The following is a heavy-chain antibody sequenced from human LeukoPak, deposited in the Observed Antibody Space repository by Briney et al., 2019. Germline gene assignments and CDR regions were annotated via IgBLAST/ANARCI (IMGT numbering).Heavy chain of an antibody. D-gene: IGHD1-26*01. CDR2: IWYDGSTR. Sequence: GGSLRLSCAASGFSFKDTGMHWVRQAPGKSLEWLTIIWYDGSTRYYAAYVKGRFTVSRDNSKNILYLQMNRLRAEDTAVYYCAKDQGYSGSYYLVYWGQGTLVTVSS. V-gene: IGHV3-33*06. CDR3: AKDQGYSGSYYLVY. CDR1: GFSFKDTG. J-gene: IGHJ4*02.